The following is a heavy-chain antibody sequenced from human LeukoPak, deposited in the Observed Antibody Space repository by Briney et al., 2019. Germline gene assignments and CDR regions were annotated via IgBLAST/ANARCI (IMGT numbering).Heavy chain of an antibody. Sequence: APVKVSCKASGYTFTSYGISWVRQAPGQGLEWMGWITAYNGNTNYAQKLQGRVTMTTDTSTSTAYMELRSLRSDDTAVYYCARDRGANWGSWYFDLWGRGTLVTVSS. D-gene: IGHD7-27*01. CDR2: ITAYNGNT. CDR3: ARDRGANWGSWYFDL. CDR1: GYTFTSYG. J-gene: IGHJ2*01. V-gene: IGHV1-18*01.